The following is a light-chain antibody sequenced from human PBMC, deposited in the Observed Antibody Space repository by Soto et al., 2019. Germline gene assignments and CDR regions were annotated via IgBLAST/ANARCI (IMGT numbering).Light chain of an antibody. V-gene: IGKV1-12*01. CDR1: QGISRW. CDR2: AAS. J-gene: IGKJ3*01. CDR3: QQANSFPFT. Sequence: DIQMTQSPASVSASVGDRVTITCRASQGISRWLAWYQQNPGKAPKLLIYAASSLQSGVPSTFSGCGSGTHFTPTNSRPQPEDLATYYCQQANSFPFTFGPGTKVDIK.